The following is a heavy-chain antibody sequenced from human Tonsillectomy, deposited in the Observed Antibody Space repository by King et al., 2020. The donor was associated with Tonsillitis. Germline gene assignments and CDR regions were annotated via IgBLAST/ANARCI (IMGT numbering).Heavy chain of an antibody. CDR1: GYNFTSYW. V-gene: IGHV5-51*01. CDR2: IYPGDSDT. Sequence: EQLVQSGAEVKKPGESLKISCKGSGYNFTSYWIGWVRQMPGKGLEWMGIIYPGDSDTRYSPSFQGQVTISADKSISTAYLQWSSLKASDTAMYYCAGPHDRWGGLFGDAFDIWGQGTMVTVSS. J-gene: IGHJ3*02. D-gene: IGHD3-16*01. CDR3: AGPHDRWGGLFGDAFDI.